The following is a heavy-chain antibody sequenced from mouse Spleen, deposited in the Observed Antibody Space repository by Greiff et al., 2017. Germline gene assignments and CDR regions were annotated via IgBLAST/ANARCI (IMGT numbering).Heavy chain of an antibody. CDR2: INPNNGGT. V-gene: IGHV1-26*01. J-gene: IGHJ2*01. CDR1: GYTFTDYY. Sequence: VQLQQSGPELVKPGASVKISCKASGYTFTDYYMNWVKQSHGKSLEWIGDINPNNGGTSYNQKFKGKATLTVDKSSSTAYMELRSLTSEDSAVYYCERRLRLGGAYYFDYWGQGTTLTVSS. D-gene: IGHD1-1*01. CDR3: ERRLRLGGAYYFDY.